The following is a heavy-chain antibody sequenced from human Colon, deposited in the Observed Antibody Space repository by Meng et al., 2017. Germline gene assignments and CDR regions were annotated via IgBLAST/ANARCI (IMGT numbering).Heavy chain of an antibody. CDR3: ARGFLDVLGYFCEYFHH. CDR1: GSSTSGASNGGYY. D-gene: IGHD5-12*01. V-gene: IGHV4-31*03. CDR2: IYFTGDT. Sequence: SDILSFTFPVPGSSTSGASNGGYYYTWIRQRPGKGLEWIGYIYFTGDTYYHPSPKRRLTISVDTSKSQFSLKLRSVTAENSAIYYCARGFLDVLGYFCEYFHHWGQGTLVTVSS. J-gene: IGHJ1*01.